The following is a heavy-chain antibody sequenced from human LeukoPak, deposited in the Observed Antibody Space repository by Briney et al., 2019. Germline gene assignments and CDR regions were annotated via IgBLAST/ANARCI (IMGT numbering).Heavy chain of an antibody. CDR2: ISAYNGNT. V-gene: IGHV1-18*01. J-gene: IGHJ4*02. CDR3: ARGYCSSTSCSVFDY. D-gene: IGHD2-2*01. Sequence: ASVKVSCMASGYTFTSYGISWVRQAPGQGLEWMGWISAYNGNTNYAQKLQGRVTMTTDTSTSTAYMELRSLRSDDTAVYYCARGYCSSTSCSVFDYWGQGTLVTVSS. CDR1: GYTFTSYG.